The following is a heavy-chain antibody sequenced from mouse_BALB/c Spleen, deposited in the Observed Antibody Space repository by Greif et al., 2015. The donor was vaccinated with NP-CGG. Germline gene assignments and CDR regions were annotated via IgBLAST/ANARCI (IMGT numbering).Heavy chain of an antibody. CDR1: GYSITSDYA. CDR2: ISYSGST. Sequence: EVKLMESGPGLVKPSQSLSLTCTVTGYSITSDYAWNWIRQFPGNKLEWMGYISYSGSTSYNPSLKSRISITRDTSKNQFFLQLNSVTTEDTATYYCARLRRLEYFDYWGQGTTLTVSS. J-gene: IGHJ2*01. V-gene: IGHV3-2*02. CDR3: ARLRRLEYFDY.